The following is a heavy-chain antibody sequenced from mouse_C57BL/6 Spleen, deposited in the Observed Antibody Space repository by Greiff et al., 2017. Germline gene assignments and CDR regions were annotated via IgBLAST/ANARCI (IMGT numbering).Heavy chain of an antibody. CDR1: GYTFTEYT. V-gene: IGHV1-62-2*01. D-gene: IGHD1-1*01. Sequence: QVQLKQSGAELVKPGASVKLSCKASGYTFTEYTIHWVKQRSGQGLEWIGWFYPGSGSIKYNEKFKDKATLTADKSSSTVYMELSRLTSEDSAVYFCARHEGSSYYYGSSYVGWYFDVWGTGTTVTVSS. CDR2: FYPGSGSI. J-gene: IGHJ1*03. CDR3: ARHEGSSYYYGSSYVGWYFDV.